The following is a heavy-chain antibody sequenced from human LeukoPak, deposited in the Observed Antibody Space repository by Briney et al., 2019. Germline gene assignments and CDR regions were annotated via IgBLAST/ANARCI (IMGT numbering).Heavy chain of an antibody. J-gene: IGHJ3*02. CDR3: ARDLTTGSDAFDI. CDR1: GGSISSGSYY. Sequence: SQTLSLTCTVSGGSISSGSYYWSWIRQPPGKGLEWIGYIYYSGSTNYNPSLKSRVTISVDTSKNQFSLKLSSVTAADTAVYYCARDLTTGSDAFDIWGQGTMVTVSS. CDR2: IYYSGST. D-gene: IGHD3-22*01. V-gene: IGHV4-61*01.